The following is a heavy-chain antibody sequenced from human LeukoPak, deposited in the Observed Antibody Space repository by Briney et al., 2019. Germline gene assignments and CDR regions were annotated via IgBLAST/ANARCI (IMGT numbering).Heavy chain of an antibody. Sequence: SETLSLTCTVSGGSISSSSYYWGWIRQPPGKGLEWIGSIYYSGSTYYNPSLKSRVTISVDTSKNQFSLKLSSVTAADTAVYYCARWVQKYYYDSSGPRGHWGQGTLVTVSS. J-gene: IGHJ4*02. V-gene: IGHV4-39*07. D-gene: IGHD3-22*01. CDR2: IYYSGST. CDR3: ARWVQKYYYDSSGPRGH. CDR1: GGSISSSSYY.